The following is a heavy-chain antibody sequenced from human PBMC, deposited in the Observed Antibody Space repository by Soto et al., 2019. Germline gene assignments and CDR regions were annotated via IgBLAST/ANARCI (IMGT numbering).Heavy chain of an antibody. D-gene: IGHD6-19*01. CDR3: SRGIAVAKAPFDY. J-gene: IGHJ4*02. CDR2: ISSSSSYI. V-gene: IGHV3-21*01. CDR1: GFTFSSYS. Sequence: GGSLRLSCVASGFTFSSYSMNWVRQAPGKGLEWVSSISSSSSYIYYADSVKGRFTISRDNAKNSLYLQMNSLRAEDTAVYYCSRGIAVAKAPFDYWGQGTLVIVSS.